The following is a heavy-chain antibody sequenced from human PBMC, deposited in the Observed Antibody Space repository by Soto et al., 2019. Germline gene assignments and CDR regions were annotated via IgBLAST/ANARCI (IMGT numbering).Heavy chain of an antibody. CDR2: IYNNGNT. CDR1: GGSVSSVKYF. CDR3: ARTVMPVGNLAAFDH. D-gene: IGHD7-27*01. J-gene: IGHJ4*02. V-gene: IGHV4-61*01. Sequence: QMQLQESGPGLVKPSETLSLTCNVSGGSVSSVKYFWSWIRQPPGKGLEWIAYIYNNGNTNYNPSLKSRTNISADTSMNQCSLKLTSVTAADSAVYFCARTVMPVGNLAAFDHWGQGVLVTVSS.